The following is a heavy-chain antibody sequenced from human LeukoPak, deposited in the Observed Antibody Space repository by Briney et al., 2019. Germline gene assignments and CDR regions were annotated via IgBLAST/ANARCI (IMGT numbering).Heavy chain of an antibody. V-gene: IGHV3-74*01. D-gene: IGHD2-15*01. J-gene: IGHJ4*02. CDR3: LRMSNGGSFYDY. CDR2: INIDGSVT. CDR1: GFNFTMFW. Sequence: GGSLRLSCAASGFNFTMFWMHWVRQAPGKGLKWVSRINIDGSVTTYADSVKGRFTISRDNSKNTLYLQMNNLRVEDTAVYYCLRMSNGGSFYDYWGQGALVTVSS.